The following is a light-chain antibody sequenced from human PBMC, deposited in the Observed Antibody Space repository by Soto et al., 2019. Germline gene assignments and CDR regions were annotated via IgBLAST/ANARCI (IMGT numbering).Light chain of an antibody. V-gene: IGKV3-15*01. CDR3: QQYNNWTPWT. J-gene: IGKJ1*01. CDR2: GAS. Sequence: EIVMTQSPATLSVSPGERATLSCRASQSVSSNLAWYQQKPGQAPRLLISGASTSATGIPSRFSGSGSGTEFTLTLSSLQSEDFALYYCQQYNNWTPWTFCQGTKVEIK. CDR1: QSVSSN.